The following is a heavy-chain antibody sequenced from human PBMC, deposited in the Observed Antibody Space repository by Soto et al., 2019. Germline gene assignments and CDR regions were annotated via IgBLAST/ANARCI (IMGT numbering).Heavy chain of an antibody. V-gene: IGHV4-34*01. J-gene: IGHJ4*02. CDR1: GGSFSGYY. CDR3: ARRGNSGSSFDY. Sequence: SETLSLTCAVYGGSFSGYYWSWIRQPPGKGLEWIGEINHSGSTNYNPSLKSRVTISVDTSKNQFSLKLSSVTAADTAVYYCARRGNSGSSFDYWGQGTLVTVSS. CDR2: INHSGST. D-gene: IGHD1-26*01.